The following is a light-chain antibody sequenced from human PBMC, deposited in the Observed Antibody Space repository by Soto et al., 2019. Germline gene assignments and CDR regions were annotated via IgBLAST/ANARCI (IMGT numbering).Light chain of an antibody. CDR1: SSNIGSNT. CDR3: AAWDASLNGWV. CDR2: SNN. V-gene: IGLV1-44*01. J-gene: IGLJ3*02. Sequence: QSVLTQPPSASGTPGQRVTISCSGSSSNIGSNTVNWYQQLPGTAPKLLIYSNNQWPSGVPDRFSGSKSGTSASLAISGLQSEDEADYYCAAWDASLNGWVFGGGTKLTVL.